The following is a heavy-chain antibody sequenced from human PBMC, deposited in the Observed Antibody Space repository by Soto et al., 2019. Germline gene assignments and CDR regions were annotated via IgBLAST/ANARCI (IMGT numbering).Heavy chain of an antibody. CDR3: ARGVIGVAGTPLGYFDY. V-gene: IGHV1-69*01. J-gene: IGHJ4*02. D-gene: IGHD6-19*01. CDR1: GGTFSSYA. CDR2: IIPIFGTV. Sequence: QVQLVQSGAEVKKPGSSVKVPCKASGGTFSSYAISWVRQAPGQGLEWMGGIIPIFGTVKYAQKLQGRVTINADESTSTAYMELSSLRSEDTALYYCARGVIGVAGTPLGYFDYWGQGTLVTVSS.